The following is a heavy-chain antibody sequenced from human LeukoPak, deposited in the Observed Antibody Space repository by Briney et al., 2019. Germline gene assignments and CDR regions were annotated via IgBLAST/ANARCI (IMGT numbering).Heavy chain of an antibody. D-gene: IGHD2-2*01. CDR3: ATKYQLPYGMDV. CDR2: IIPIFGTT. V-gene: IGHV1-69*13. Sequence: SVKVSCKASGGTFSSYAISWVRQAPGQGLEWMGGIIPIFGTTNYAQKFQGRVTITADESTSTAYMELSSLRSEDTAVYYCATKYQLPYGMDVWGQGTTVTVSS. J-gene: IGHJ6*02. CDR1: GGTFSSYA.